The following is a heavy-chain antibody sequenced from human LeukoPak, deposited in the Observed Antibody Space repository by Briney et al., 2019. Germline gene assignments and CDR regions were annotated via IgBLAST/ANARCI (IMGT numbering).Heavy chain of an antibody. V-gene: IGHV3-74*01. Sequence: PGGSLRLSCAASGFALRSYWIHWVRQAPGKGLVWVSRINSDGSITNYADSVKGRFTISRDNAENTVDLHMSSLRAEDTAVYYCARIGEAGVPFVMDVWGPGTTVTVSS. CDR3: ARIGEAGVPFVMDV. CDR1: GFALRSYW. D-gene: IGHD3-3*01. J-gene: IGHJ6*02. CDR2: INSDGSIT.